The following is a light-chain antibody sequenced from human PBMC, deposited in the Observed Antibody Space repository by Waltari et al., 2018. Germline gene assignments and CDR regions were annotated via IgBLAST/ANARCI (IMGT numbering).Light chain of an antibody. CDR2: WSS. CDR3: QQYYNAPVT. J-gene: IGKJ4*01. CDR1: QSVLNRSNNKNY. V-gene: IGKV4-1*01. Sequence: EIVMTQSPESLAVSLGERATINCKSSQSVLNRSNNKNYLAWYQHRPVQPPKLLFYWSSNRESGVPDRFSTSGSGTDFTLTISSLQAEDVAVYYCQQYYNAPVTFGGGTKMEIK.